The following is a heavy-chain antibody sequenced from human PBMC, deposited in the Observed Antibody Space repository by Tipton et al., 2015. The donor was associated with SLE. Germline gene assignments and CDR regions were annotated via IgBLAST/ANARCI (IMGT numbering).Heavy chain of an antibody. CDR1: GGAISSGGYY. V-gene: IGHV4-61*02. J-gene: IGHJ2*01. D-gene: IGHD1-1*01. CDR2: IFNSGKT. Sequence: TLSLTCTVSGGAISSGGYYLSWIRQPPGEGPEWVGRIFNSGKTAYNPPLKSRFTISMDLSNNQFSVNLSSVTASDTAVYYCAKTLAGATPGRYQSYWYFDLWGRGLRVIVSS. CDR3: AKTLAGATPGRYQSYWYFDL.